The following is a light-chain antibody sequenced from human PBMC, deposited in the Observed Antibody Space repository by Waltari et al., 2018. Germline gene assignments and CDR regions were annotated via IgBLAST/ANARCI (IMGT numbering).Light chain of an antibody. CDR2: WAS. V-gene: IGKV4-1*01. J-gene: IGKJ1*01. CDR1: QSVLYSSNNENF. Sequence: IVMTQSPASLAVSLGERATINCKSSQSVLYSSNNENFLAWYQQKPGQPPKLLIIWASTRESGVPDRFSGSGSGTDFTLTISSLQAEDVAVYYCQQYYNTPLTFGQGTKVEIK. CDR3: QQYYNTPLT.